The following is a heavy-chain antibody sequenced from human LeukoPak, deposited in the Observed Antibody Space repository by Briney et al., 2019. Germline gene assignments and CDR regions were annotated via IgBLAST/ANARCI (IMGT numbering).Heavy chain of an antibody. CDR3: ARDRAAMVRGSRFDP. CDR1: RFTLSSYW. J-gene: IGHJ5*02. Sequence: GGSLRLSCAASRFTLSSYWMSWVRQAPGKGLEWVANIKQDGSEKYYVDSVKGRFTISRDNAKNSLYLQMNSLRAEDTAVYYCARDRAAMVRGSRFDPWGQGTLVTVSS. CDR2: IKQDGSEK. D-gene: IGHD3-10*01. V-gene: IGHV3-7*01.